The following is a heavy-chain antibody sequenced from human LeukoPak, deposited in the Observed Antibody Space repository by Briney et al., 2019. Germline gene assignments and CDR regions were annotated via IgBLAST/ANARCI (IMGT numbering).Heavy chain of an antibody. CDR3: ARDLSSTSNWELDY. V-gene: IGHV1-2*06. CDR2: INPNSGGT. J-gene: IGHJ4*02. CDR1: GYTVIDFF. Sequence: ASVKVSCKASGYTVIDFFIHWVRQAPGQGLEWMGRINPNSGGTEYPPNFRGRVTMTRDTSTSATYMELNSLTSDDTAVYYCARDLSSTSNWELDYWGQGTLVTVSS. D-gene: IGHD7-27*01.